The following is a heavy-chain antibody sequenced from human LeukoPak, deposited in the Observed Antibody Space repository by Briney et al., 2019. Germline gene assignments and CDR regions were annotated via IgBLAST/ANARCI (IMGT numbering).Heavy chain of an antibody. V-gene: IGHV3-23*01. D-gene: IGHD6-19*01. CDR2: ISGSGGST. Sequence: PGGSLRLSCAASGFTFSTYDMSWVRQAPGKGLEWVSAISGSGGSTYYADSVKGRFTISRDNSKNTLYLQMNSLRAEDTAVYYCAKADFLAVAGSFDYWGQGTLVTVSS. CDR3: AKADFLAVAGSFDY. J-gene: IGHJ4*02. CDR1: GFTFSTYD.